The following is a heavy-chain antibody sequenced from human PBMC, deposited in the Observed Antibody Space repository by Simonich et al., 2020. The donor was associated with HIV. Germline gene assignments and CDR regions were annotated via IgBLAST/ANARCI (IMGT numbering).Heavy chain of an antibody. D-gene: IGHD4-17*01. J-gene: IGHJ4*02. Sequence: QVQLQQWGAGLLKPSETLSLTCAVYGGSFSGYYWSWIRQPPGKGLEWIGEINPSGSTNYNPTLKSRVPISGDTSKNQFSLKLSSVTAADTAVYYCARRHPTTVTTPYFDYWGQGTLVTVSS. CDR3: ARRHPTTVTTPYFDY. V-gene: IGHV4-34*01. CDR2: INPSGST. CDR1: GGSFSGYY.